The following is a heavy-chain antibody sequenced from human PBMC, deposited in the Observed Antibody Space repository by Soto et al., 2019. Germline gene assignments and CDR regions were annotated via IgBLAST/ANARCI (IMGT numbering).Heavy chain of an antibody. V-gene: IGHV4-39*01. CDR3: ARHKWELLLCYFDY. Sequence: SETLSLTCTVSGRSISSSSYYWGWIRQPPGKGLEWIGSIYYSGSTYYNPSLKSRVTISVDTSKNQFSLKLSSVTAADTVVYYCARHKWELLLCYFDYWGQGTLVTVSS. J-gene: IGHJ4*02. CDR1: GRSISSSSYY. D-gene: IGHD1-26*01. CDR2: IYYSGST.